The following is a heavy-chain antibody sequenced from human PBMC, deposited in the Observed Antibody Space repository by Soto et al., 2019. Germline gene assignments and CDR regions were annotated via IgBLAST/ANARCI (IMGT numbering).Heavy chain of an antibody. D-gene: IGHD6-13*01. CDR1: GDSVSSNSAA. J-gene: IGHJ4*02. V-gene: IGHV6-1*01. CDR3: ARVAGIAAAGPPYFDY. Sequence: PSQTLSLTCVISGDSVSSNSAAWNWIRQSPSRGLEWLGRTYYRSKWYNDYAVSVKSRITINPDTSKNQFSLQLNSVTPEDTAVYYCARVAGIAAAGPPYFDYWGQGTLVTVSS. CDR2: TYYRSKWYN.